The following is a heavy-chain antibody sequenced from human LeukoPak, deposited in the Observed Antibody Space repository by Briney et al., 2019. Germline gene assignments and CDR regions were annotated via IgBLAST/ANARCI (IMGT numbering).Heavy chain of an antibody. D-gene: IGHD1-14*01. CDR2: ISAYNGNT. CDR3: ARASPYNRPTGDFDY. CDR1: GYTFTSYG. J-gene: IGHJ4*02. Sequence: GASVKVSCKASGYTFTSYGISWVRQAPGQGLEWMGWISAYNGNTNYAQKLQGRVTMTTDTSTCTACMELRSLRSDDTAVYYCARASPYNRPTGDFDYWGQGTLVTVSS. V-gene: IGHV1-18*01.